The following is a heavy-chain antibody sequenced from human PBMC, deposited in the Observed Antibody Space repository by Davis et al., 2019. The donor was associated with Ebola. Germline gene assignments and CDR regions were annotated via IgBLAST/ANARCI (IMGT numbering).Heavy chain of an antibody. Sequence: GESLKISCAASGFTFSSYAMHWVRQAPGKGLEWVAVISYDGSNKYYADSVKGRFTISRDNSKNSLYLQMNSLRAEDTALYYCAKAYYGFWGGTGSGSFDYWGQGTLVTVSS. CDR3: AKAYYGFWGGTGSGSFDY. J-gene: IGHJ4*02. CDR2: ISYDGSNK. CDR1: GFTFSSYA. D-gene: IGHD3-3*01. V-gene: IGHV3-30*04.